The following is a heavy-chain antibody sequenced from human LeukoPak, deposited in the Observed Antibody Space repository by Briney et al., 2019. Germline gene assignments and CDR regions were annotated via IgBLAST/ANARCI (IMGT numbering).Heavy chain of an antibody. D-gene: IGHD3-22*01. Sequence: GGSLRLSCAASGFIVSSNYMSWVRQAPGKGLEWVSVIYSGGSTYYADSVKGRFTISRDNSKNTLYLQMNSLRAEDTAVYYCARDLLYYYDSSGYGGGYWGQGTLVTVSP. CDR2: IYSGGST. CDR3: ARDLLYYYDSSGYGGGY. V-gene: IGHV3-66*01. J-gene: IGHJ4*02. CDR1: GFIVSSNY.